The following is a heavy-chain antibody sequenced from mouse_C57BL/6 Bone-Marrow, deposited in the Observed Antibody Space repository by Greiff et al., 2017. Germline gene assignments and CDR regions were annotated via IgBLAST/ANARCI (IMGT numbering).Heavy chain of an antibody. V-gene: IGHV5-6*02. CDR1: GFTFSSYG. D-gene: IGHD2-5*01. CDR3: ARRAYYSNYWFAY. Sequence: EVKLMESGGDLVKPGGSLKLSCAASGFTFSSYGMSWVRQTPDKRLEWVATISSGGSYTYYPDSVKGRFTIYRDNAKNTLYLQISSLKSEDTAMYYCARRAYYSNYWFAYWGQGTLVTVSA. CDR2: ISSGGSYT. J-gene: IGHJ3*01.